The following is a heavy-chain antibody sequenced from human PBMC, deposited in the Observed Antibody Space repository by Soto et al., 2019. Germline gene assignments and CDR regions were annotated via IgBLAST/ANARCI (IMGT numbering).Heavy chain of an antibody. V-gene: IGHV3-23*01. CDR1: GFTFRSYA. CDR2: ISGNSGSA. D-gene: IGHD2-15*01. J-gene: IGHJ4*02. Sequence: SLRLSCAGSGFTFRSYAMNWVRQAQGKGLEWVSVISGNSGSAYYADSVKGRFTISRDNSKNTLYLQMNSLRAEDTAVYYCAKDSRYCSGGSCLSYFYYWGQGTLVTVSS. CDR3: AKDSRYCSGGSCLSYFYY.